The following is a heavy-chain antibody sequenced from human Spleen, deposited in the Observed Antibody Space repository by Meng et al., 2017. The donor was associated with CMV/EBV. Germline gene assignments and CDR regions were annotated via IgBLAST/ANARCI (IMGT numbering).Heavy chain of an antibody. J-gene: IGHJ4*02. CDR3: AREGTSMAYFDY. Sequence: CKASGGTFSSYAISWVRQAPGQGREWMGGIIPILGIANYAQKFQGRVTITADKSTSTAYMELSSLRSEDTAVYYCAREGTSMAYFDYWGQGTLVTVSS. D-gene: IGHD2/OR15-2a*01. CDR1: GGTFSSYA. V-gene: IGHV1-69*10. CDR2: IIPILGIA.